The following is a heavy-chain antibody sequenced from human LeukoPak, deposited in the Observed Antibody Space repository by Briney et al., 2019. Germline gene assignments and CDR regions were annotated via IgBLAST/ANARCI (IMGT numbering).Heavy chain of an antibody. Sequence: VASVKVSCKASGGTFSSYAISWVRQAPGQGLEWMGGIIPIFGTANYAQKFQGRVTITADESTSTAYMELSSLRSEDTAAYYCASLIGYCSGGSCFKTAVPNDYWGQGTLVTVSS. J-gene: IGHJ4*02. V-gene: IGHV1-69*01. CDR2: IIPIFGTA. CDR3: ASLIGYCSGGSCFKTAVPNDY. CDR1: GGTFSSYA. D-gene: IGHD2-15*01.